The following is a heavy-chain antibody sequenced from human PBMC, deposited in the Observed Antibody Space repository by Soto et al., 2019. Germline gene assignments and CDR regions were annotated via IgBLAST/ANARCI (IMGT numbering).Heavy chain of an antibody. CDR3: ARDFGPPYCSSTSCTGVYFMDV. CDR1: GLSFTESW. D-gene: IGHD2-2*01. Sequence: GGSLRLSCAASGLSFTESWMSWVRQAPGKGLEWVANINQAGSTKYYVDSVKGRFTISRDNAKSSLYLQMNSLRAEDTAVYYCARDFGPPYCSSTSCTGVYFMDVWGKGTTVTVSS. V-gene: IGHV3-7*01. CDR2: INQAGSTK. J-gene: IGHJ6*03.